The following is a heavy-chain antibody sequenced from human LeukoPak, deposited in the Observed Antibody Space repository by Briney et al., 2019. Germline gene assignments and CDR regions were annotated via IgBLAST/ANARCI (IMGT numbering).Heavy chain of an antibody. Sequence: GGSLRLSCAASGFTFSSYWMSWVRQAPGKGLEWVANIKQDGSEKYYVDSVKGRFTISRDNAKNSLYLQMNSLRAEDTAVYYCARPVVTAASWFDPWGQGTLVTVSS. CDR3: ARPVVTAASWFDP. J-gene: IGHJ5*02. CDR2: IKQDGSEK. V-gene: IGHV3-7*01. CDR1: GFTFSSYW. D-gene: IGHD2-21*02.